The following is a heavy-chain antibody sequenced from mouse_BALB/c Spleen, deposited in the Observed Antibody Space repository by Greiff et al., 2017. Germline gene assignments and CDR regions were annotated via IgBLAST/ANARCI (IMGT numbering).Heavy chain of an antibody. Sequence: QVQLQQSGAELVRPGVSVKISCKGSGYTFTDYAMHWVKQSHAKSLEWIGVISTYYGDASYNQKFKGKATMTVDKSSSTAYMELARLTSEDSAIYYCARGGLPYYFDYWGQGTTRTVSS. J-gene: IGHJ2*01. CDR1: GYTFTDYA. CDR3: ARGGLPYYFDY. CDR2: ISTYYGDA. V-gene: IGHV1S137*01. D-gene: IGHD2-4*01.